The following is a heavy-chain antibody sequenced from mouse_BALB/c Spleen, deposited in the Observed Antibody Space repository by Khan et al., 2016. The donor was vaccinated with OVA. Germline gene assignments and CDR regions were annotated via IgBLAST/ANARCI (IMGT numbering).Heavy chain of an antibody. D-gene: IGHD1-2*01. CDR3: ARTARIKY. V-gene: IGHV5-6*01. CDR1: GFTFSSYS. CDR2: ISSGGDYT. J-gene: IGHJ2*01. Sequence: EVQLQESGGDLVKPGGSLKLSCAASGFTFSSYSMSWVRQTPDKRLEWVASISSGGDYTYYPDSVKGRFTISRDNAKNTLYLQMSDLKSEDTATYYCARTARIKYWGQGTTLTVSS.